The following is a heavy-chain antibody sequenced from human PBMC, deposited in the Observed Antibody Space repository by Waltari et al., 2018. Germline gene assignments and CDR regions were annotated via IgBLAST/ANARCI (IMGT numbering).Heavy chain of an antibody. J-gene: IGHJ4*02. Sequence: EVQRVQSGAEVKKHGESLKRAWKGSGDSGNRYWIGWVRKMRGKGVEWVGIIYPGHSVTRYRPSFQGQVTISADKSISTAYLQWSSLKASDTAMYYCARLVDGYNFDYWGQGTLVTVSS. D-gene: IGHD6-25*01. CDR3: ARLVDGYNFDY. V-gene: IGHV5-51*01. CDR1: GDSGNRYW. CDR2: IYPGHSVT.